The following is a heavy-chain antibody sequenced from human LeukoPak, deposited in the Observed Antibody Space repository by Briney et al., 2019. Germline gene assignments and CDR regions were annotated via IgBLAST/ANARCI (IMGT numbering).Heavy chain of an antibody. D-gene: IGHD1-26*01. CDR2: IYTGGST. CDR3: ARGGELPSAFDY. V-gene: IGHV3-53*01. Sequence: GGSLRLSCAVSGFSVSSNHMIWVRRAPGRGLEWVSVIYTGGSTYYADSVKGRFTISGDNSKNTLFLQMSKLRAEDTAVYYCARGGELPSAFDYWGEGTLIAVSS. CDR1: GFSVSSNH. J-gene: IGHJ4*02.